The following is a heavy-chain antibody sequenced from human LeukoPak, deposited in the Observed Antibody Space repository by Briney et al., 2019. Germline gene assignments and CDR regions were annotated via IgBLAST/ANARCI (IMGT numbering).Heavy chain of an antibody. V-gene: IGHV1-69*13. Sequence: GASVKVSCKASGGTFSSYAISWVRQAPGQGLEWMGGIIPIFGTANYAQKFQGRVTITADESTSTAYMELSSLRSEDTAVYYCARDRGGSYSYDAFDIWGQGTMVTVSS. J-gene: IGHJ3*02. D-gene: IGHD1-26*01. CDR1: GGTFSSYA. CDR2: IIPIFGTA. CDR3: ARDRGGSYSYDAFDI.